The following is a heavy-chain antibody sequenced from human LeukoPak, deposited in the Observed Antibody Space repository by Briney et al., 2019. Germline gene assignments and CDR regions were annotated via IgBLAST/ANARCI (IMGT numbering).Heavy chain of an antibody. CDR3: SREIQLWLFR. D-gene: IGHD5-18*01. Sequence: SPSHSHTSAISGDTVSSNSAAWNWIRQSPSRGLEWQGRTYYTSKWFNDYAVSVSSRTTINTDTSKNQLSLQLNSVNPEDTAVYECSREIQLWLFRWGQGTLVTVSS. CDR1: GDTVSSNSAA. V-gene: IGHV6-1*01. CDR2: TYYTSKWFN. J-gene: IGHJ4*02.